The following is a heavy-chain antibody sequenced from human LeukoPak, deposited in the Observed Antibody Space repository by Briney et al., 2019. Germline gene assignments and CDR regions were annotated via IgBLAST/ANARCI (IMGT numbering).Heavy chain of an antibody. CDR3: AREPSGWYVDY. J-gene: IGHJ4*02. CDR1: GFTFSDHS. Sequence: GGSLRLSCAASGFTFSDHSMNWVRQAPGKGLEWVSYISDSSNYINYADSVKGRFTISRDNAKTSVYLQMNNLRAEDTAVYYCAREPSGWYVDYWGQGTLVTVSS. D-gene: IGHD6-19*01. CDR2: ISDSSNYI. V-gene: IGHV3-21*01.